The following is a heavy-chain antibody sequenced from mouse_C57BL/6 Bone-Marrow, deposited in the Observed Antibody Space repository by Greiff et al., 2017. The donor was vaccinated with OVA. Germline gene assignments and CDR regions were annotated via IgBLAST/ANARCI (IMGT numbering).Heavy chain of an antibody. CDR3: ARSYAMDD. CDR1: GFTFSSYG. J-gene: IGHJ4*01. V-gene: IGHV5-6*02. CDR2: ISSGGSYT. Sequence: EVKLVESGGDLVKPGGSLKLSCAASGFTFSSYGMSWVRQTPDKRLEWVATISSGGSYTYYPDSVKGRFTISRDNAKNTLYLQMSSLKSEDTAMYYCARSYAMDDWGQGTSVTFAS.